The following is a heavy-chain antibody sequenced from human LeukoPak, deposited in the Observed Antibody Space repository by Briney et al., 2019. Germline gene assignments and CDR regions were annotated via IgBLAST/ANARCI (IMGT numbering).Heavy chain of an antibody. Sequence: PGGSLRLSRAASGFPFNAYWMTWVRQAPGKGLEWVANIRQDGDTKYYVDSVKGRFTISRDNAMNSLYLQMNSLRAEDTAIYYCARSLPYGTTWYGRSDFWDQGTLVTVSS. D-gene: IGHD6-13*01. CDR2: IRQDGDTK. CDR1: GFPFNAYW. V-gene: IGHV3-7*03. J-gene: IGHJ4*02. CDR3: ARSLPYGTTWYGRSDF.